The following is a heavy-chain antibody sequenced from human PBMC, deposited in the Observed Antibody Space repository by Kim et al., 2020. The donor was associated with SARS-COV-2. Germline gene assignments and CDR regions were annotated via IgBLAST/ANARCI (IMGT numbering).Heavy chain of an antibody. J-gene: IGHJ3*02. CDR1: GGSVSSGSYY. Sequence: SETLSLTCTVSGGSVSSGSYYWSWIRQPPGKGLEWIGYIYYSGSTNYNPSLKSRVTISVDTSKNQFSLKLSSVTAADTAVYYCARIELRGGDPPSDAFDICGEGTMVTVSS. V-gene: IGHV4-61*01. D-gene: IGHD2-21*01. CDR3: ARIELRGGDPPSDAFDI. CDR2: IYYSGST.